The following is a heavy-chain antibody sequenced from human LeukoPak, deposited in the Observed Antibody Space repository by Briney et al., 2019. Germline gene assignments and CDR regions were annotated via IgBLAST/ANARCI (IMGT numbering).Heavy chain of an antibody. D-gene: IGHD2-2*01. J-gene: IGHJ4*02. CDR3: ARRAYQYFFDN. V-gene: IGHV4-4*09. Sequence: SETLSLTCTVSGDSVSGYYWNWIRQPPGKGLEWIGDIHSSGLTNYSPSLKSQVTISVDTSKNQFSLNLTSVTAADTAVYFCARRAYQYFFDNWGQGTLVAVSS. CDR2: IHSSGLT. CDR1: GDSVSGYY.